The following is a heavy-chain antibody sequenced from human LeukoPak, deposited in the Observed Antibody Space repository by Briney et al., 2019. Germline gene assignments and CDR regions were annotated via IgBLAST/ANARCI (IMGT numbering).Heavy chain of an antibody. J-gene: IGHJ6*03. V-gene: IGHV1-2*02. CDR3: ARLNGSGSYYRYYYYYMDV. CDR2: INPNSGGT. Sequence: ASVKVSCKASGYTFTGYYMHWVRQAPGQGLEWMGWINPNSGGTNYAQKLQGRVTMTTDTSTSTAYMELRSLRSDDTAVYYCARLNGSGSYYRYYYYYMDVWGKGTTVTISS. D-gene: IGHD3-10*01. CDR1: GYTFTGYY.